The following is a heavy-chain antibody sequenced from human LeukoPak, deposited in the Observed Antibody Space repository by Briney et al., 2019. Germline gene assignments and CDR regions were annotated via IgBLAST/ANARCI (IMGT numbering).Heavy chain of an antibody. Sequence: GGSLRLSCAASGFTFSSYAMGWVRQAPGKGLEWVSAISGSGGSTYYADSVKGRFTLSRDNSKNTLHLQMHSLRAEDTAVYYCAKDEQQQLALYYFDYWGQGTLVTVSS. CDR1: GFTFSSYA. CDR2: ISGSGGST. D-gene: IGHD6-13*01. V-gene: IGHV3-23*01. J-gene: IGHJ4*02. CDR3: AKDEQQQLALYYFDY.